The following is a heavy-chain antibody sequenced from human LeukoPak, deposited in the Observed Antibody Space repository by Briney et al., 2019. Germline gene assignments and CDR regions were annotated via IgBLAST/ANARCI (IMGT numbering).Heavy chain of an antibody. Sequence: SVKVSCKASGGTFSSYAISWVRQAPGQGLEWMGRIIPIFGTANYAQKFQGRVTITTDESTSTAYMELSSLRSEDTAVYYCARTKEPLAEYFQHWGQGTLVAVSS. D-gene: IGHD1-26*01. CDR1: GGTFSSYA. J-gene: IGHJ1*01. V-gene: IGHV1-69*05. CDR2: IIPIFGTA. CDR3: ARTKEPLAEYFQH.